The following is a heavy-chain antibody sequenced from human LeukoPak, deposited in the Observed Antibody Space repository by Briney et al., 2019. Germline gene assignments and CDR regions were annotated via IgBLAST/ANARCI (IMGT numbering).Heavy chain of an antibody. Sequence: GGSLRLSCAGSGFIFTSYAMSWVRQAPGTGPGWVSSISGSGDSTVYADSVKGRFTVSRDNFKNMLYLQMSSLSTEDTAVYYCAKDSKWEPYNHYGMDVWGQGTTVTVSS. CDR1: GFIFTSYA. CDR2: ISGSGDST. V-gene: IGHV3-23*01. J-gene: IGHJ6*02. D-gene: IGHD1-26*01. CDR3: AKDSKWEPYNHYGMDV.